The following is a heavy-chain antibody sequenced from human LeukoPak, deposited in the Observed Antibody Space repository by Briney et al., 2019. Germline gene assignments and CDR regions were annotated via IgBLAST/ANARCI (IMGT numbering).Heavy chain of an antibody. Sequence: PSETLSLTCAVSGGSISSSNWWSWVRQPPGKGLEWIGELYHSGSTNYNPSLKSRVTISVDKSKNQFSLNLSSVTAADTAVYYCARDNYDSSGYYWFRFDYWGQGTLVTVSS. CDR1: GGSISSSNW. J-gene: IGHJ4*02. CDR3: ARDNYDSSGYYWFRFDY. V-gene: IGHV4-4*02. CDR2: LYHSGST. D-gene: IGHD3-22*01.